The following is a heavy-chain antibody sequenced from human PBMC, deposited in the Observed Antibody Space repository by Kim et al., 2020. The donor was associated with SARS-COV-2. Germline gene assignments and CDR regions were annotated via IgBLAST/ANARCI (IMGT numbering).Heavy chain of an antibody. D-gene: IGHD3-22*01. J-gene: IGHJ4*02. CDR3: ARYYYDSSGYRLIDY. V-gene: IGHV5-51*01. Sequence: PSFQGQVTISADKSISTAYLQWSSLKASDTAMYYCARYYYDSSGYRLIDYWGQGTLVTVSS.